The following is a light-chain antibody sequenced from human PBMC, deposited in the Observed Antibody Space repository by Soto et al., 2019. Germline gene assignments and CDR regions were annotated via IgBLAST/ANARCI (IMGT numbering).Light chain of an antibody. Sequence: DIQMTQSPSTLSASVGDRVTITCRASQSVRTWLAWYQQKPGKAPKLLIYKASNLESGVPSRFRDRGTGTDFTITINSLQPDDSATYYCQQYNSYLAFGQGIKVEIK. CDR3: QQYNSYLA. V-gene: IGKV1-5*03. J-gene: IGKJ1*01. CDR1: QSVRTW. CDR2: KAS.